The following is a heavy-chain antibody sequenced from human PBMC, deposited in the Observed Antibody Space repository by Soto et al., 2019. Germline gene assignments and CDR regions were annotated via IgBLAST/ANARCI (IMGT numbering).Heavy chain of an antibody. J-gene: IGHJ5*01. Sequence: PGGSLRLSYAASGFTFSSYSMNWVRQAPGNALEWVSSISSTSSYTYYADSVKGRSTISRESAKNSLYLQMNSLVPDEMAVYYCPEDGRSSITPYSSASWG. CDR3: PEDGRSSITPYSSAS. D-gene: IGHD2-15*01. CDR2: ISSTSSYT. CDR1: GFTFSSYS. V-gene: IGHV3-21*01.